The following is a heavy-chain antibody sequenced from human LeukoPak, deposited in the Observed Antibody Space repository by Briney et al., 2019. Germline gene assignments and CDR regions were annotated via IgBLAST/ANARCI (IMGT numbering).Heavy chain of an antibody. Sequence: GGSLRLSCAASGFTLSSYAMHWVRQAPGKGLEWVAVISYDGSNKYYADSVKGRFTISRDNSKNTLYLQMNSLRAEDTAVYTCYGSGSYYFDYWGQGTLVTVSS. J-gene: IGHJ4*02. CDR2: ISYDGSNK. V-gene: IGHV3-30-3*01. CDR3: YGSGSYYFDY. CDR1: GFTLSSYA. D-gene: IGHD3-10*01.